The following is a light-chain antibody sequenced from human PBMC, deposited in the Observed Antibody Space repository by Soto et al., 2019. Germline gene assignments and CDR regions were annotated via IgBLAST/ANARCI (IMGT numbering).Light chain of an antibody. V-gene: IGKV3-15*01. Sequence: EIVMTQSPATLSVSPGERATLSCRASQSVSSNLAWYQQKPGQAPRLLIYGASTRATGIPARFSGSGSGIEFTLTISSLQSEDFAVYYCQQSPGTFGQGTKLEIK. CDR3: QQSPGT. J-gene: IGKJ2*02. CDR2: GAS. CDR1: QSVSSN.